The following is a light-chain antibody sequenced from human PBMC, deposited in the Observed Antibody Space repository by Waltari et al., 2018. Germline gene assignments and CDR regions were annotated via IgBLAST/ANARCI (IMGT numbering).Light chain of an antibody. CDR3: QAWDSSTVV. V-gene: IGLV3-1*01. CDR1: KLGNRY. CDR2: QDS. Sequence: SYEVTQPPSVSVSPGETASITCSGDKLGNRYPCWYQQKPGQSPVLVIYQDSKRPSGIPERFSGSNSGNTATLTISGTQAMDETDYFCQAWDSSTVVFGGGTRLTVL. J-gene: IGLJ2*01.